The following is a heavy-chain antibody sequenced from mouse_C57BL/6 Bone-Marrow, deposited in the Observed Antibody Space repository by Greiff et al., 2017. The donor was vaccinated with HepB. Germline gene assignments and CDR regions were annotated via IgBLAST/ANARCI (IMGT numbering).Heavy chain of an antibody. V-gene: IGHV5-4*01. CDR1: GFTFSSYA. CDR2: ISDGGSYT. D-gene: IGHD1-1*01. Sequence: DVKLVESGGGLVKPGGSLKLSCAASGFTFSSYAMSWVRQTPEKRLEWVATISDGGSYTYYPDNVKGRFTISRDNAKNNLYLQMSHLKSEDTAMYYCARDNYGSSSYYAMDYWGQGTSVTVSS. CDR3: ARDNYGSSSYYAMDY. J-gene: IGHJ4*01.